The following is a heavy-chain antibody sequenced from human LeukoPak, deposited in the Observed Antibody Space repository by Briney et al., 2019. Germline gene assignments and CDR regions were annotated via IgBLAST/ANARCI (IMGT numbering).Heavy chain of an antibody. D-gene: IGHD1-26*01. J-gene: IGHJ4*02. CDR1: GGSISSYY. V-gene: IGHV4-59*08. CDR2: IYYSGST. CDR3: ARQGTSIVGATIDY. Sequence: SGTLSLTCTVSGGSISSYYWSWIRQPPGKGLEWIGYIYYSGSTNYNPSLKSRVTISVDTSKNQFSLKLSSVTAADTASYYCARQGTSIVGATIDYWGQGTLVTVSS.